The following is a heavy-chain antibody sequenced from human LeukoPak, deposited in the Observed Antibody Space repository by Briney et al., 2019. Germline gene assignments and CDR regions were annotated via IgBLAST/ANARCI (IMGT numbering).Heavy chain of an antibody. D-gene: IGHD3-16*01. CDR3: ARLGFMFDY. Sequence: SETLSLTCAVYGGSFSGYYWSWIRQPPGKGLEWIGEINHSGSTNYNPSLKSRVTISVDTSKNQFSLKLSSVTAADTAVYYCARLGFMFDYWGQGTLVTVSS. V-gene: IGHV4-34*01. CDR1: GGSFSGYY. CDR2: INHSGST. J-gene: IGHJ4*02.